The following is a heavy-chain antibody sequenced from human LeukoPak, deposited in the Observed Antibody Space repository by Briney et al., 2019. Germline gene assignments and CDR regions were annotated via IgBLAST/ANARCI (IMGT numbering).Heavy chain of an antibody. V-gene: IGHV3-21*01. Sequence: ASGFTFSRXXXXXVRXXPGKXXXXXXXISSSSSYIYYADSVKGRFTISRDNAKNSLYLQMNSLRAEDTAVYYCARYKSPSPDYMDVWGKGTTVTVSS. D-gene: IGHD1-14*01. J-gene: IGHJ6*03. CDR2: ISSSSSYI. CDR1: GFTFSRXX. CDR3: ARYKSPSPDYMDV.